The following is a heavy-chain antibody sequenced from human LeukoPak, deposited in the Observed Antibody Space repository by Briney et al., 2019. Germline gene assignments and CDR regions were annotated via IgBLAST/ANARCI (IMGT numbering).Heavy chain of an antibody. D-gene: IGHD6-6*01. J-gene: IGHJ4*02. CDR1: GFTFSSYA. CDR3: AKCRRECSSSPTGY. V-gene: IGHV3-23*01. Sequence: PGGSLRLSCAASGFTFSSYAMSWVRQAPGKGLEWVSAISGSGGSTYYADSVKGRFTISRDNSKNTLYLQMNSLRAEDTAVYYCAKCRRECSSSPTGYWGQGTLVTVSS. CDR2: ISGSGGST.